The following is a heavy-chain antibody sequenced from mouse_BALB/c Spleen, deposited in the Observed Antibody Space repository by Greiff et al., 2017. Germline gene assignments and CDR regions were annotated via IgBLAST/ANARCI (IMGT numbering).Heavy chain of an antibody. J-gene: IGHJ4*01. CDR2: ISDGGSYT. Sequence: EVQLVESGGGLVKPGGSLKLSCAASGFTFSDYYMYWVRQTPEKRLEWVATISDGGSYTYYPDSVKGRFTISRDNAKNNLYLQMSSLKSEDTAMYYCARDGTMITTKAMDYWGQGTSVTVSS. V-gene: IGHV5-4*02. CDR3: ARDGTMITTKAMDY. D-gene: IGHD2-4*01. CDR1: GFTFSDYY.